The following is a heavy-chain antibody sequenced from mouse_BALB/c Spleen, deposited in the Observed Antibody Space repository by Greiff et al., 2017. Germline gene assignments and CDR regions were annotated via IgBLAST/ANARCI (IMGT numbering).Heavy chain of an antibody. Sequence: DVKLVESGGGLVQPKGSLKLSCAASGFTFNTYAMYWVRQAPGKGLEWVARIRSKSNNYATYYADSVKDRFTISRDDSQSMLYLQMNNLKTEDTAMYYCVRHPGSSAMDYWGQGTSVTVSS. V-gene: IGHV10-1*02. CDR3: VRHPGSSAMDY. J-gene: IGHJ4*01. D-gene: IGHD1-1*01. CDR1: GFTFNTYA. CDR2: IRSKSNNYAT.